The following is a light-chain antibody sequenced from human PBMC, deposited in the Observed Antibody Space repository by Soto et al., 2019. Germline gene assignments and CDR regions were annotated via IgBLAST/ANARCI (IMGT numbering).Light chain of an antibody. J-gene: IGKJ1*01. CDR1: QSVSTK. CDR2: GAS. V-gene: IGKV3-15*01. CDR3: QQYNNWPWT. Sequence: EIVMTQSPATLSVSPGERATLSCRASQSVSTKLVWYQEKPGQAPRPLIYGASTRATGIPARFSGSGSGTEFTLTISSLLSEDFAVYYCQQYNNWPWTFGQGTKVDIK.